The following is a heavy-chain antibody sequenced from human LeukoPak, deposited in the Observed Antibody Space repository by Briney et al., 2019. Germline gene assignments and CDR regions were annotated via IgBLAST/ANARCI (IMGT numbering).Heavy chain of an antibody. CDR1: GYTFTGYY. D-gene: IGHD3-22*01. V-gene: IGHV1-2*02. CDR2: INPNSGGT. J-gene: IGHJ5*02. CDR3: AGAMGGTYYYDSTLFDP. Sequence: ASVTVSFKASGYTFTGYYMHWVRQAPGQGREGMGWINPNSGGTNYAQKLQGRVTMTTDTSTSTAYMELRSLRSDDTAVYYCAGAMGGTYYYDSTLFDPWGQGTLVTVSS.